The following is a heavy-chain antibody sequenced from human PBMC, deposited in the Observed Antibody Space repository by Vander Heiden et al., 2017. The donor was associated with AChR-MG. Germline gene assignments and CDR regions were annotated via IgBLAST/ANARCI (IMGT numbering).Heavy chain of an antibody. D-gene: IGHD3-10*01. J-gene: IGHJ5*02. Sequence: EGKLLESGGGLVQPGRSLTLSCAASGFTFINYAMSWGLPAPGKGLGLVSVISGVGGSTYYADSVAGRFTISRDNAKNTLYLEMRNLRADDTAIYYCARHPAAYYGSGLNWFDPWGQGTLVTVSS. CDR1: GFTFINYA. V-gene: IGHV3-23*01. CDR2: ISGVGGST. CDR3: ARHPAAYYGSGLNWFDP.